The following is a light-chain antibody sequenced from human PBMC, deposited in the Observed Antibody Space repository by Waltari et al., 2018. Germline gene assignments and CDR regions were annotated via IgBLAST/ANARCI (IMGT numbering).Light chain of an antibody. CDR1: QSVLSSSNNKNS. CDR3: QQCYSSPYT. V-gene: IGKV4-1*01. Sequence: DIVMTQSPDSLAVSLGERATINCKSRQSVLSSSNNKNSLGWYQQKPGQPPKLLISWASTRESVVPDRFSGSGSGTDFTLTISSLQAEDVAVYYCQQCYSSPYTFGQGTKLEIK. J-gene: IGKJ2*01. CDR2: WAS.